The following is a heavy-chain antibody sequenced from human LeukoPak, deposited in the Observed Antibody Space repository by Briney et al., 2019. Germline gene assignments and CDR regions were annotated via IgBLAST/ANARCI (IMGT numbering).Heavy chain of an antibody. CDR3: ARAGDIVVVVAATNYYYGMDV. CDR1: GGTFSSYA. CDR2: IIPIFGTA. D-gene: IGHD2-15*01. V-gene: IGHV1-69*01. J-gene: IGHJ6*02. Sequence: SVKVSCKASGGTFSSYAISWVRQAPGQGLEWMGGIIPIFGTANYAQKFQGRVTITADESTSTAYMELSSLRSEDTAVYYCARAGDIVVVVAATNYYYGMDVWGQGPRSPSP.